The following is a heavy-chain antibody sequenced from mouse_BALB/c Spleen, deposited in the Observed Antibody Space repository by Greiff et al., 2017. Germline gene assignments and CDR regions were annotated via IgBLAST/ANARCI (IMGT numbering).Heavy chain of an antibody. J-gene: IGHJ2*01. CDR2: IWGDGST. V-gene: IGHV2-6-7*01. Sequence: QVHVKQSGPGLVAPSQSLSITCTVSGFSLTGYGVNWVRQPPGKGLEWLGMIWGDGSTDYNSALKSRLSISKDNSKSQVFLKMNSLQTDDTARYYCARAHYDEVFDYWGQGTTLTVSS. CDR3: ARAHYDEVFDY. D-gene: IGHD2-4*01. CDR1: GFSLTGYG.